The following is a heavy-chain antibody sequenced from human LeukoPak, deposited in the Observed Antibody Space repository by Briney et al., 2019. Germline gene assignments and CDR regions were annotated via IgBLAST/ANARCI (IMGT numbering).Heavy chain of an antibody. CDR1: GFTFGSYA. V-gene: IGHV3-23*01. CDR2: ITNSGGST. D-gene: IGHD2-21*01. Sequence: LSGGSLRLSCAASGFTFGSYAMSWVRQAPGKGLEWVSTITNSGGSTYYADSVKGRFSISRDNSKNTLYMQMNNLRAEDTAVYYCANRLWLWGRRDFYYYYYGMDVWGQGTTVTVSS. J-gene: IGHJ6*02. CDR3: ANRLWLWGRRDFYYYYYGMDV.